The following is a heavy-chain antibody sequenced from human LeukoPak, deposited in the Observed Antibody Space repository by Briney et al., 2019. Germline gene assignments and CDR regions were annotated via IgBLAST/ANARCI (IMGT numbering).Heavy chain of an antibody. J-gene: IGHJ4*02. CDR2: ITTSNDRT. D-gene: IGHD6-13*01. V-gene: IGHV1-18*04. CDR1: GYIFTSYG. Sequence: GASVKVSCKASGYIFTSYGITWVRQAPGQGLEWMGRITTSNDRTVLAEKFRGRVTLNTDTTTAYSTLRKLRSDDTAVYYCARSGSSSWSSLLDYWGQGSLVIVSS. CDR3: ARSGSSSWSSLLDY.